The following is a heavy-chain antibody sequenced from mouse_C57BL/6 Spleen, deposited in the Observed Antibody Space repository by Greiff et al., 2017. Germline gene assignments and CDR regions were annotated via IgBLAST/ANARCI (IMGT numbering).Heavy chain of an antibody. CDR1: GFTFSSYG. J-gene: IGHJ2*01. D-gene: IGHD2-13*01. Sequence: EVQVVESGGDLVKPGGSLKLSCAASGFTFSSYGMSWVRQTPDKRLEWVATISSGGSYTYYPDSVKGRFTISRDNAKNTLYLQMSSLKSEDTAMYYCARHDYLDYWGQGTTLTVSS. V-gene: IGHV5-6*01. CDR2: ISSGGSYT. CDR3: ARHDYLDY.